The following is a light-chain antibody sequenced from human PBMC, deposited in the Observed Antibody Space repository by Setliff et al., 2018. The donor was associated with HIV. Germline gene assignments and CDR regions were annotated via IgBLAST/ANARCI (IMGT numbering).Light chain of an antibody. V-gene: IGLV2-14*01. J-gene: IGLJ2*01. CDR3: NSYTSSTTLV. Sequence: QSVLTQPASVSGSPGQSITISCTGTCSDVGGYNYVSWYQQYPGKAPKLMIYDVTKRPSGVSNRFSGSKSGNTASLTISGLQAEDKADYYCNSYTSSTTLVFGGGTKVTVL. CDR2: DVT. CDR1: CSDVGGYNY.